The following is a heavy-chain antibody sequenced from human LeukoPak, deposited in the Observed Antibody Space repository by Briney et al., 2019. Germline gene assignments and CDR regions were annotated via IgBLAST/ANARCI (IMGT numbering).Heavy chain of an antibody. J-gene: IGHJ4*02. Sequence: KSSETLSLTCAVYGGSFSGYYWSWIRQPPGKGLEWIGEINHSGSTNYNPSLKSRVTISVDTSKNQFSLKLSSVTAADTAVYYCARGLRVRRFLEWLYRDWGQGTLVTVSS. CDR1: GGSFSGYY. V-gene: IGHV4-34*01. CDR2: INHSGST. D-gene: IGHD3-3*01. CDR3: ARGLRVRRFLEWLYRD.